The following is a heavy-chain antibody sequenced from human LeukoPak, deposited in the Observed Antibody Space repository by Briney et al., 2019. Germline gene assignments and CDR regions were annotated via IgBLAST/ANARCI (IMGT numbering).Heavy chain of an antibody. CDR2: FSVSGDST. CDR3: AKGRVTRLLTYYYMDV. D-gene: IGHD5-18*01. CDR1: GFTFSSQG. Sequence: GGPLRLSCAASGFTFSSQGMSWVRQAPGRGLEWVSGFSVSGDSTHYADSVEGRFTISRDNSKNTLYLQMNSLRAEDTAIYYCAKGRVTRLLTYYYMDVWGKGTTVTVSS. V-gene: IGHV3-23*01. J-gene: IGHJ6*03.